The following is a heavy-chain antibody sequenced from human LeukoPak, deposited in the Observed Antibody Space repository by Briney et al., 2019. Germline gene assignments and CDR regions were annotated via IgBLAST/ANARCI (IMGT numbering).Heavy chain of an antibody. CDR2: IYTSGST. CDR1: GGSISSGSYY. V-gene: IGHV4-61*02. CDR3: ARGIIGLVTGINWFDP. Sequence: PSQTLSLTCAVSGGSISSGSYYWSWIRQPAGKGLEWIGRIYTSGSTNYNPSLKSRVTISVDTSKNQFSLKLSSVTAADTAVYYCARGIIGLVTGINWFDPWGQGTLVTVSS. J-gene: IGHJ5*02. D-gene: IGHD3/OR15-3a*01.